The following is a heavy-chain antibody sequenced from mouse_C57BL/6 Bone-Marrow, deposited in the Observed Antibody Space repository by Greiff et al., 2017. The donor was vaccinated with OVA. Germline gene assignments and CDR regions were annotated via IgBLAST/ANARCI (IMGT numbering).Heavy chain of an antibody. CDR3: AREESAMDY. CDR2: INPSTGGT. Sequence: EVKLMESGPELVKPGASVKISCKASGYSFTGYYMNWVKQSPEKSLEWIGEINPSTGGTTYNQKFKAKATLTVDKSSSTAYMQLKSLTSEDSAVYYCAREESAMDYWGQGTSVTVSS. J-gene: IGHJ4*01. V-gene: IGHV1-42*01. CDR1: GYSFTGYY.